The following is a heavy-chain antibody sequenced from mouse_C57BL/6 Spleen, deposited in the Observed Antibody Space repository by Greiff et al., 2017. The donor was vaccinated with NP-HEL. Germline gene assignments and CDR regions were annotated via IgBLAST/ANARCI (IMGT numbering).Heavy chain of an antibody. V-gene: IGHV1-69*01. CDR3: ARRGYYGSSTWFAY. CDR1: GYTFTSYW. D-gene: IGHD1-1*01. Sequence: QVQLQQPGAELVMPGASVKLSCKASGYTFTSYWMHWVKQRPGQGLEWIGEIDPSDSYTNYNQKFKGKSTLTVDKSSSTAYMQLSSLTSEDSAVYYCARRGYYGSSTWFAYWGQGILVTVAA. J-gene: IGHJ3*01. CDR2: IDPSDSYT.